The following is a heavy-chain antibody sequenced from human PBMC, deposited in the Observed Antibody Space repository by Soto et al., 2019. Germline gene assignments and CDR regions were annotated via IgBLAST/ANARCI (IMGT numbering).Heavy chain of an antibody. Sequence: PGGFLRLSCAASGFTFSSYAMSWVRQAPGKGLEWVSAISGSGGSTYYADSVKGRLTISRDNSKNTLYLQMNSLRAEDTAVYYCAKDLVAATYYYYGMDVWGQGTTVTVSS. CDR3: AKDLVAATYYYYGMDV. CDR2: ISGSGGST. V-gene: IGHV3-23*01. CDR1: GFTFSSYA. J-gene: IGHJ6*02. D-gene: IGHD2-15*01.